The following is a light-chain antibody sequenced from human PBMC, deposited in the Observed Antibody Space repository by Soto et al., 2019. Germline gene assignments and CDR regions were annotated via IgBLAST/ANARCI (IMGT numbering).Light chain of an antibody. Sequence: QSVLTQPASVSGSPGQSITISCTGTSSDVGGYNYVSWYQHHPGKAPKLMIFDVSNRPSGVSNRFSGSKSGNTASLTISGLQAEDEADYYCSSYTDSSTYVFGTGTTLTVL. CDR1: SSDVGGYNY. V-gene: IGLV2-14*03. J-gene: IGLJ1*01. CDR2: DVS. CDR3: SSYTDSSTYV.